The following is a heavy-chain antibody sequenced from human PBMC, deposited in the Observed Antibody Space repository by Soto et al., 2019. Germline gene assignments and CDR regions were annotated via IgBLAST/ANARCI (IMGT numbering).Heavy chain of an antibody. CDR2: VYHTGTT. V-gene: IGHV4-31*02. J-gene: IGHJ6*02. D-gene: IGHD3-22*01. Sequence: SETLSLTCVVSGGPVGGDDLYWSCIRHLPGKGLEWIANVYHTGTTYYNPSLKSRVSMSVDTSQNQFSLILASVTAADTAVYYCARALVTDYNSRDYHYYFAMDVWGQGTSVTVS. CDR1: GGPVGGDDLY. CDR3: ARALVTDYNSRDYHYYFAMDV.